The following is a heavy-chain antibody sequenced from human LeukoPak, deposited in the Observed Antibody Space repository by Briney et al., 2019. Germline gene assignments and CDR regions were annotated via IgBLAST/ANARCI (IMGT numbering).Heavy chain of an antibody. Sequence: PSETLSLTCTVSGGSISSSSYYWGWIRQPPGKGLEWIGYIYYSGSTNYNPSLKSRVTISVDTSKNQFSLKLSSVTAADTAVYYCASLGADYYFDYWGQGTLVTVSS. CDR2: IYYSGST. J-gene: IGHJ4*02. CDR3: ASLGADYYFDY. D-gene: IGHD1-26*01. CDR1: GGSISSSSYY. V-gene: IGHV4-61*05.